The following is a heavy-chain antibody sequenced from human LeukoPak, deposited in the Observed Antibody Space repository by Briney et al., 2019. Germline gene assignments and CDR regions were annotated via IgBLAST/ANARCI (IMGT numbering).Heavy chain of an antibody. CDR2: IYHSGST. J-gene: IGHJ4*02. Sequence: SETLSLTCTVSGGSISSGDYYWSWIRQPPGKGLEWIGYIYHSGSTYYNPSLKSRVTISVDRSKNQFSLKLSSVTAADTAVYYCARGGHSGYSDWGQGTLVTVSS. CDR1: GGSISSGDYY. V-gene: IGHV4-30-2*01. CDR3: ARGGHSGYSD. D-gene: IGHD5-12*01.